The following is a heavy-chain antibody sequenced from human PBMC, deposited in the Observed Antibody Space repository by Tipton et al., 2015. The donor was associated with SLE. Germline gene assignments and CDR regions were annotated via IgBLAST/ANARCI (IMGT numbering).Heavy chain of an antibody. CDR1: GDSITSGSYY. CDR3: AREGGYGDIPFDS. CDR2: LYTSGST. V-gene: IGHV4-61*02. D-gene: IGHD4-17*01. J-gene: IGHJ4*02. Sequence: TLSLTCTVSGDSITSGSYYWTWIRQPAGKGLEWNGRLYTSGSTNYNPSLKSRVTISIDTSKNQFSLKVSSVTAADTAVYYCAREGGYGDIPFDSWGQGTLGTLSS.